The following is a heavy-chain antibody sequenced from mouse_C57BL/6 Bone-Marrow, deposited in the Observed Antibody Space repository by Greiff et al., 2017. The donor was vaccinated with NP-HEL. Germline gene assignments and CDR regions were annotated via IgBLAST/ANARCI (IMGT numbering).Heavy chain of an antibody. CDR2: IYPGDGDT. D-gene: IGHD1-1*01. Sequence: QVQLKESGAELVKPGASVKISCKASGYAFSSYWMNWVKQRPGKGLEWIGQIYPGDGDTNYNGKFKGKATLTADKSSSTAYMQLSSLTSEDSAVYFCARGGYYGTRGYWYFDVWGTGTTVTVSS. V-gene: IGHV1-80*01. J-gene: IGHJ1*03. CDR3: ARGGYYGTRGYWYFDV. CDR1: GYAFSSYW.